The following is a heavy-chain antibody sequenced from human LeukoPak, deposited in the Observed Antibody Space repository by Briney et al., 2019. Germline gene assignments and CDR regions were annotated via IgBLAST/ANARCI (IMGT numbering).Heavy chain of an antibody. J-gene: IGHJ4*02. CDR3: ARGGDTSNWYPGYFDY. V-gene: IGHV3-74*01. Sequence: GGSLRLPCAASGFTFSNYWMHWVRQAPGKGPVWVSRIKGDGSSTRFADSVQGRFTISRDNGKNTVSLQMNSLRAEDTAVYYCARGGDTSNWYPGYFDYWGQGALVTVSS. CDR1: GFTFSNYW. CDR2: IKGDGSST. D-gene: IGHD6-13*01.